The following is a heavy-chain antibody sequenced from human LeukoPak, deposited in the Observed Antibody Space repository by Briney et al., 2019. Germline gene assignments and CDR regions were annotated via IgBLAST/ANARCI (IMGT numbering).Heavy chain of an antibody. V-gene: IGHV3-30-3*01. J-gene: IGHJ3*02. CDR1: GFTFSSYA. CDR3: ARGAIASPNDAFVI. Sequence: GGSLRLSCAASGFTFSSYAMHWVRQAPGKGLEWVAVISYDGSNKYYADSVKGRFTISRDNSTNTLYLQMNSLRAEDTAVYYCARGAIASPNDAFVIWGQGTMVTVSS. CDR2: ISYDGSNK.